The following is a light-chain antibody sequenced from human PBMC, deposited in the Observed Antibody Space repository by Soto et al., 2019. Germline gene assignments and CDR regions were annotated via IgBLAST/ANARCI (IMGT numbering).Light chain of an antibody. CDR2: GAS. J-gene: IGKJ1*01. CDR3: QQYNNWPRT. V-gene: IGKV3-15*01. Sequence: DIVLTQSPATLSLSPGERATLPRRASQSVSSSYLAWYQQKPGQAPRIIIYGASTRATGIPARFSGSGSGTEFTLTINSLQSEDVAVYYCQQYNNWPRTFGQGTKVDIK. CDR1: QSVSSSY.